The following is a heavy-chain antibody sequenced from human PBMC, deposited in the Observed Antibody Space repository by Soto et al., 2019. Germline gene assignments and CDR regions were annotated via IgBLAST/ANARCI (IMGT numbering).Heavy chain of an antibody. V-gene: IGHV4-30-4*01. D-gene: IGHD5-18*01. CDR3: ARGRGYSYGLDP. Sequence: QVQLQESGPGLVKPSQTLSLTCTVSGDSISSNNNYWSWIRQPPGEGLAWFGFIAYSGTTSYSPSLKSRVAISLDTSKNQFSLSLSSVTAADPAVYYCARGRGYSYGLDPWGQGTLVTVSS. CDR1: GDSISSNNNY. CDR2: IAYSGTT. J-gene: IGHJ5*02.